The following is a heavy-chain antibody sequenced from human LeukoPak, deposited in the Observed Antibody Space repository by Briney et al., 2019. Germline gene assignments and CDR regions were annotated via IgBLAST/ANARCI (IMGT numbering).Heavy chain of an antibody. D-gene: IGHD5-24*01. V-gene: IGHV4-59*01. CDR2: IYYSGST. CDR3: ARSLVEMATIYFDY. J-gene: IGHJ4*02. Sequence: SETLSLTCTVSGGSISSYYWNWIRQPPGKGLEWIGYIYYSGSTNYNPSLKSRVTISVDTSKNQFSLKLSSVTAADTAVYYCARSLVEMATIYFDYWGQGTLVTVSS. CDR1: GGSISSYY.